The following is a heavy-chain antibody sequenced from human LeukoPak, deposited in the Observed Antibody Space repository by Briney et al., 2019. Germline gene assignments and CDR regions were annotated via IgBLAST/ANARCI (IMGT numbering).Heavy chain of an antibody. V-gene: IGHV3-23*01. CDR3: AKGTDFDS. Sequence: PGGSLRLSCAASGFTFSSYGMIWVRQAPGKGLEWVSTITGSGASTYYADSVKGRFTISRDNSKNTLYLQMNSLRAEDTAVYYCAKGTDFDSWGQGTLVTVSS. J-gene: IGHJ4*02. CDR2: ITGSGAST. D-gene: IGHD2-2*01. CDR1: GFTFSSYG.